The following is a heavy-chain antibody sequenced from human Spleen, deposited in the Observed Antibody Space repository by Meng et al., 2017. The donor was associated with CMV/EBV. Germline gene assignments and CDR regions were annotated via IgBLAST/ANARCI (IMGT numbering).Heavy chain of an antibody. J-gene: IGHJ2*01. D-gene: IGHD2/OR15-2a*01. CDR3: TSNDFYDWFFAV. Sequence: SETLSLTCTVSGGSIRSYYWTWIRQPPGKGLEWIGNIYYSGGTNYNPSLKSRVTISIDTSENQFSLRLSSVTAADTAIYYCTSNDFYDWFFAVWGRGTLVTVSS. V-gene: IGHV4-59*01. CDR1: GGSIRSYY. CDR2: IYYSGGT.